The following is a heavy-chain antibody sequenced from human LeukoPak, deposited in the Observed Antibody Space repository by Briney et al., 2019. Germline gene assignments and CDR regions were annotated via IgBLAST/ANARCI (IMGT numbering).Heavy chain of an antibody. J-gene: IGHJ6*03. Sequence: ASVKVSCKASGYTFTGYYMHWVRQAPGQGLEWMGWINPNSGGTNYAQKFQGRVTMTRDTSISTACMELSRLRSDDTAVYYCARDGSVVPAAGPNMDVWGKGTTVTVSS. CDR2: INPNSGGT. V-gene: IGHV1-2*02. CDR1: GYTFTGYY. CDR3: ARDGSVVPAAGPNMDV. D-gene: IGHD2-2*01.